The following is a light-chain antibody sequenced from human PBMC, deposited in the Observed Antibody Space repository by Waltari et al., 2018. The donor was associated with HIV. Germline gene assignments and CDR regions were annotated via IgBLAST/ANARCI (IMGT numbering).Light chain of an antibody. CDR1: ELGAKY. CDR2: QDR. Sequence: SYELTQAPSVSVSPGQTATLTCSGDELGAKYVSWYQQKPGQSPVLVIYQDRKRPSGIPERFSGSKSGNTASLTVSGLQAEDEADYYCSSYAGSRGGVFGTGTKVTVL. J-gene: IGLJ1*01. V-gene: IGLV3-1*01. CDR3: SSYAGSRGGV.